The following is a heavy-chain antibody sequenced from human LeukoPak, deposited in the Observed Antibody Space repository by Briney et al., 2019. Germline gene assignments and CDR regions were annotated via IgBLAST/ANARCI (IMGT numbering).Heavy chain of an antibody. CDR2: IYYSGST. D-gene: IGHD4-23*01. Sequence: SETLSLTCAVYGGSFGGYYWSWIRQPPGKGLEWIGYIYYSGSTNYNPSLKSRVTISVDTSKNQFSLKLSSVTAADTAVYYCARGTVVIHYWGQGTLVTVSS. V-gene: IGHV4-59*01. J-gene: IGHJ4*02. CDR3: ARGTVVIHY. CDR1: GGSFGGYY.